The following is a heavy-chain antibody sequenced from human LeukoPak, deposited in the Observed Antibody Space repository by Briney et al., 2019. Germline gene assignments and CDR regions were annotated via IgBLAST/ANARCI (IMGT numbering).Heavy chain of an antibody. CDR2: IYWDDDK. V-gene: IGHV2-5*02. D-gene: IGHD4-17*01. J-gene: IGHJ4*02. CDR3: AHATVTRYFDY. CDR1: GFSLSTSGVS. Sequence: SGPTLVKPTQTLTLTCTFSGFSLSTSGVSVGWIRQPPGKALEWLALIYWDDDKRYSPSLKSRFTITKDTSKNQVVLTMTNVDPVDTATYYCAHATVTRYFDYWGQGTLVTVSS.